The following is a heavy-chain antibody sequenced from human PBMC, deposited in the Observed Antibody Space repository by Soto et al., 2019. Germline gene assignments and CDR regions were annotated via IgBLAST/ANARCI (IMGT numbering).Heavy chain of an antibody. D-gene: IGHD2-15*01. CDR3: ARVGVVAATDIRYYYYMDV. Sequence: GGSLRLSCAASGFTFSSYSMNWVRQAPGKWLEWVSSISSSSSYIYYADSVKGRFTISRDNAKNSLYLQMNSLRAEDAAVYYCARVGVVAATDIRYYYYMDVWGKGTTVTVSS. CDR1: GFTFSSYS. V-gene: IGHV3-21*01. CDR2: ISSSSSYI. J-gene: IGHJ6*03.